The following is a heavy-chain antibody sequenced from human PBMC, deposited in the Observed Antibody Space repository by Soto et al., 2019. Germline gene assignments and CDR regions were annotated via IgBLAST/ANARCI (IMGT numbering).Heavy chain of an antibody. V-gene: IGHV4-39*01. CDR2: IYYSGST. Sequence: PSETLSLTCTVSGGSISSSSYYWGWIRQPPGKGLEWIGSIYYSGSTYYNPSLKSRVTISVDTSKNQFSLKLSSVTAADTAVYYCARHRSSSWYNFYYYYYGMDVWGQGTTVTV. J-gene: IGHJ6*02. CDR3: ARHRSSSWYNFYYYYYGMDV. D-gene: IGHD6-13*01. CDR1: GGSISSSSYY.